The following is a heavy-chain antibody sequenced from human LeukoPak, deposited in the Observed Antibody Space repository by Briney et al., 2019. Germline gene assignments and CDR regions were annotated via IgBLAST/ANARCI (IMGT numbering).Heavy chain of an antibody. Sequence: SETLSLTCAVSGGSISSSNWWSWVRQPPGKGLEWIVEIYHSGSTNYNPSLKSRVTISVDKSKNQFSLKLSSVTAADTAVYYCERDYYGSGSLEYWGQGTLVTVSS. D-gene: IGHD3-10*01. J-gene: IGHJ4*02. CDR1: GGSISSSNW. CDR3: ERDYYGSGSLEY. V-gene: IGHV4-4*02. CDR2: IYHSGST.